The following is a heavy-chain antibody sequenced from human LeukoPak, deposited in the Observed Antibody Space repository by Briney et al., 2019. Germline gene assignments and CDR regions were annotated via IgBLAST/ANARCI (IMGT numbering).Heavy chain of an antibody. D-gene: IGHD6-13*01. J-gene: IGHJ5*02. Sequence: ASVKVSCKASGYTFTGYYMHWVRQAPGQGLEWMGWINPNSGGTNYAQKLQGRVTMTRDTSISTAYMELSRLRSDDTAVYYCATGGVIAAAATFDPWGQGTLVTVSS. CDR1: GYTFTGYY. CDR3: ATGGVIAAAATFDP. V-gene: IGHV1-2*02. CDR2: INPNSGGT.